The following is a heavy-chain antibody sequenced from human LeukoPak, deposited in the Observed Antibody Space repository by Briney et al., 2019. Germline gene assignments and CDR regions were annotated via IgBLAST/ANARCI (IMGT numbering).Heavy chain of an antibody. J-gene: IGHJ4*02. CDR3: TTGRYPALCYFDY. V-gene: IGHV3-15*01. Sequence: PGGSLRLSCAASGFTFSNAWMSWVRQAPGKGLEWVGRIKSKTDGGTTDYAAPVKGRFTISRDDSKNTLYLQMNSLKTEDTAVYYCTTGRYPALCYFDYWGQGTLVTVSS. D-gene: IGHD3-16*01. CDR2: IKSKTDGGTT. CDR1: GFTFSNAW.